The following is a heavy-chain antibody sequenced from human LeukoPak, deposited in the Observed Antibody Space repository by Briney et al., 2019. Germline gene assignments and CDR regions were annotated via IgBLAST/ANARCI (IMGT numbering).Heavy chain of an antibody. CDR2: IYHSGST. Sequence: PSETLSLTCTVSGGSISSGGYYWSWIRQPPGKGLEWIGYIYHSGSTYYNPSLKSRVTISVDRSKNQFSLKLSSVTAADTAVYYCARGRPPGYSSGWHDFDYWGQGTLVTVSS. J-gene: IGHJ4*02. CDR3: ARGRPPGYSSGWHDFDY. D-gene: IGHD6-19*01. CDR1: GGSISSGGYY. V-gene: IGHV4-30-2*01.